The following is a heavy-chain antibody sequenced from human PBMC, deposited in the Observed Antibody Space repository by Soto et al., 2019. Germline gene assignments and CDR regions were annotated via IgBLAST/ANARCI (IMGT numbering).Heavy chain of an antibody. Sequence: GGSLRLSCAASGFTFSSYAMHWVRQAPGKGLEWGAVISYDGSNKYYADSVKGRFTISRDNSKNTLYLQMNSLRAEDTAVYYCARSLPKRITIFGVVIISVGYFDYWGQGTLVTVSS. V-gene: IGHV3-30-3*01. D-gene: IGHD3-3*01. CDR2: ISYDGSNK. J-gene: IGHJ4*02. CDR3: ARSLPKRITIFGVVIISVGYFDY. CDR1: GFTFSSYA.